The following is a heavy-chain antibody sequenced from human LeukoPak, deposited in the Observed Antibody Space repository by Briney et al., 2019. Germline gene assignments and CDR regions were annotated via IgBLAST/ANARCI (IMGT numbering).Heavy chain of an antibody. V-gene: IGHV3-48*03. D-gene: IGHD1-20*01. J-gene: IGHJ4*02. CDR3: ARRIVTGSIDY. CDR2: ISSSGSTI. CDR1: GFTFSSYE. Sequence: PGGSLRLSCAASGFTFSSYEMNWVRQAPGKGLEWVSYISSSGSTIYYADSVKGRFTISRDNAKNSLYLQMNSLRAEDTAVYYCARRIVTGSIDYWGQGTLVTVSS.